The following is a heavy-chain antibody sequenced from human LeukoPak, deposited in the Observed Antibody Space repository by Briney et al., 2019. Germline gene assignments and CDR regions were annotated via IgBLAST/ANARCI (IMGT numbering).Heavy chain of an antibody. CDR1: GFTFSSYG. CDR3: AKEGSSSWYVYYYYMDV. CDR2: IWYDGSNK. V-gene: IGHV3-33*06. Sequence: GRSLRLSCAASGFTFSSYGMHWVRQAPGKGLEWVAVIWYDGSNKYYADSVKGRFTISRDNSKNTLYLQMNSLRAEDTAVYYCAKEGSSSWYVYYYYMDVWDKGTTVTVSS. D-gene: IGHD6-13*01. J-gene: IGHJ6*03.